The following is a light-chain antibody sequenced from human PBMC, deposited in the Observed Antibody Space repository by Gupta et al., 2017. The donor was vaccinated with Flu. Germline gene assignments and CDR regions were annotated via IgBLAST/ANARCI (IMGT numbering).Light chain of an antibody. Sequence: QSVLPQPPSVSAAPGQKVTISCSGSSSNIGNNYVSWYQQLPGTAPKLLIYENNKRASGIPDRFSGSKSGTSATLGITGLQTGDEADYYCGTWDSSLTGVFGGGTKLTVL. J-gene: IGLJ2*01. V-gene: IGLV1-51*02. CDR2: ENN. CDR1: SSNIGNNY. CDR3: GTWDSSLTGV.